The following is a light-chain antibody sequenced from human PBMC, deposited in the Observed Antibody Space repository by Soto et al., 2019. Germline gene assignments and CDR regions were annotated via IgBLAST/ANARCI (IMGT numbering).Light chain of an antibody. CDR1: SRDVGSYNY. CDR2: EVT. CDR3: SSYAGSSNVV. Sequence: QSALTQPPSASGSHGQSVTISCTGTSRDVGSYNYVSWYQQYPGKAPKLLIYEVTKRPSGVPDRFSGSKSGNTASLTVSGLQAEDEADYFCSSYAGSSNVVFGGGTQLTVL. J-gene: IGLJ3*02. V-gene: IGLV2-8*01.